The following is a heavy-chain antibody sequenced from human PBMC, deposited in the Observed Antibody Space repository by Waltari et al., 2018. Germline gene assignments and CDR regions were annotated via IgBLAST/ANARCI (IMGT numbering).Heavy chain of an antibody. CDR3: ARDGPRYYYGSGRYFDY. D-gene: IGHD3-10*01. CDR1: GFTFSSYS. Sequence: EVQLVESGGGLVKPGGSLRLSCAASGFTFSSYSMNWVRQAPGKGLEWVSSISSSSYIYYADSVKGRFTISRDNAKNSLYLQMNSLRAEDTAVYYCARDGPRYYYGSGRYFDYWGQGTLVTVSS. CDR2: ISSSSYI. J-gene: IGHJ4*02. V-gene: IGHV3-21*01.